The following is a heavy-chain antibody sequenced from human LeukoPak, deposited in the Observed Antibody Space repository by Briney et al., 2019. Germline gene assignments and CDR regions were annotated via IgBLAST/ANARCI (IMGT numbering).Heavy chain of an antibody. Sequence: PGGSLRLSCAASGFTFSSCGMRWVRQAPGKGLEWVAVISYDGSNKYYADSVKGRFTISRDNSKNTLYLQINSLRAEDTAVYYCAKDGLLLWFGELLGPFDYWGQGTLVTVSS. V-gene: IGHV3-30*18. CDR2: ISYDGSNK. CDR3: AKDGLLLWFGELLGPFDY. D-gene: IGHD3-10*01. CDR1: GFTFSSCG. J-gene: IGHJ4*02.